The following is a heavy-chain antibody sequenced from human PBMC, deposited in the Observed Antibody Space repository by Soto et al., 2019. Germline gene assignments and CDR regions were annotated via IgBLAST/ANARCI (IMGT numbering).Heavy chain of an antibody. V-gene: IGHV1-69*06. CDR3: ARAKRGGLWFGELPTEGYYGMDV. Sequence: QVQLVQSGAEVKKPGSSVKVSCKASGGTFSSYAISWVRQAPGQGLEWMGGIIPIFGTANYAQKSQGRVTITADKSTSTAYMELSSLGSEDTAVYYCARAKRGGLWFGELPTEGYYGMDVWGQGTTVTVSS. CDR1: GGTFSSYA. D-gene: IGHD3-10*01. CDR2: IIPIFGTA. J-gene: IGHJ6*02.